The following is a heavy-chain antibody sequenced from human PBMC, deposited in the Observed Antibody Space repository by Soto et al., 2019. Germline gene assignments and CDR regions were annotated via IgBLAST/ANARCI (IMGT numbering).Heavy chain of an antibody. Sequence: SETLSLTCTVSGGSVSSGSYYWSWIRQPPGKGLEWIGYIYYTGSTNYNPSLKSRVTISVDTSKNQFSLRLSSVTAADTAVYYCARKGMTPYNWFDPWGQGTLVTVSS. CDR3: ARKGMTPYNWFDP. CDR1: GGSVSSGSYY. D-gene: IGHD3-10*01. CDR2: IYYTGST. V-gene: IGHV4-61*01. J-gene: IGHJ5*02.